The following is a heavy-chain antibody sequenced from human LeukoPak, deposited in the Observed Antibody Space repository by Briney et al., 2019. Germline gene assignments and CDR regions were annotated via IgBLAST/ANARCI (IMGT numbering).Heavy chain of an antibody. CDR3: ARERGLRSGSWYRTSYFDY. D-gene: IGHD6-13*01. J-gene: IGHJ4*02. CDR1: GYTFTSYA. CDR2: INAGNGNT. Sequence: GASVKVSCKASGYTFTSYAMHWVRQAPGQRLEWMGWINAGNGNTKYSQKFQGRVTITRDTSASTAYMELSSLRSEDTAVYYCARERGLRSGSWYRTSYFDYWGQGTLVTVSS. V-gene: IGHV1-3*01.